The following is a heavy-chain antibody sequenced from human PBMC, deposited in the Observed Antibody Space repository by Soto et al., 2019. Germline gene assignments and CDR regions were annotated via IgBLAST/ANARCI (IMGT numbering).Heavy chain of an antibody. CDR1: GFTFSSYA. V-gene: IGHV3-23*01. Sequence: EVQLLESGGGLVQPGGSLRLSCAASGFTFSSYAMSWVRQAPGKGLEWVSAISGSGGSTYYADSVKGRFTISRDNSKNPPDLQMDSLEAEEKAVYYCSKCRGSFLFLSVTWGQGTLVTVSS. CDR3: SKCRGSFLFLSVT. D-gene: IGHD3-3*01. J-gene: IGHJ5*02. CDR2: ISGSGGST.